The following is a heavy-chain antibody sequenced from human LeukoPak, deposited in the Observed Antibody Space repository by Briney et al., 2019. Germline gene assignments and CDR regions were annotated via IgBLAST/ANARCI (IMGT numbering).Heavy chain of an antibody. D-gene: IGHD1-26*01. CDR1: GGSISSYY. CDR3: ARSGGSGTYYDGSFDY. J-gene: IGHJ4*02. V-gene: IGHV4-4*07. CDR2: IYTSGST. Sequence: SETLSLTCTASGGSISSYYWSWLGQPAGKGLEWIGRIYTSGSTNYNPSLKSRVTMSVDTSRNQFSLKMSSVTATDTAVYYCARSGGSGTYYDGSFDYWGQGTLVTVSS.